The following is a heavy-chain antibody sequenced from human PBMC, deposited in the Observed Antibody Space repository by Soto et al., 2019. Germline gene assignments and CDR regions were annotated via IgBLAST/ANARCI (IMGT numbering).Heavy chain of an antibody. J-gene: IGHJ6*02. CDR1: GFTFSSYA. CDR2: ISSSSSYI. Sequence: PGGSLRLSCAASGFTFSSYAMSWVRQAPGKGLEWVSSISSSSSYIYYADSVKGRFTISRDNAKNSLYLQMNSLRAEDTAVYYCARDHPYYYGMDVWGQGTTVTVSS. V-gene: IGHV3-21*01. CDR3: ARDHPYYYGMDV.